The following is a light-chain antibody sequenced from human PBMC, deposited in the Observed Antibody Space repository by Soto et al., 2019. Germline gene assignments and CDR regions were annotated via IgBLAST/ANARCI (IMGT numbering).Light chain of an antibody. CDR2: DVS. V-gene: IGKV3-11*01. CDR1: HTVANF. J-gene: IGKJ4*01. Sequence: DTVLIQSPATLSLSPGERATLSCRASHTVANFLAWYQPKAGQAPRLLIYDVSNRATGIPARFSGSGSGTDFTLTISSLETDDFAVYYCQQRSNWPPTFGGVTNVET. CDR3: QQRSNWPPT.